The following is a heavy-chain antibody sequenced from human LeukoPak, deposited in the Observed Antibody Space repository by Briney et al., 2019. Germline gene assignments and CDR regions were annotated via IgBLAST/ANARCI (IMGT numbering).Heavy chain of an antibody. CDR2: ISAYNGNT. CDR3: ARDDGYSGYGETFDY. D-gene: IGHD5-12*01. J-gene: IGHJ4*02. CDR1: GYTFTSYG. V-gene: IGHV1-18*01. Sequence: GASVKVSCKASGYTFTSYGISWVRQAPGQGLEWMGWISAYNGNTNYAQKLQGRVTMTTDTSTSTAYMELRSLRSDDTAVYYCARDDGYSGYGETFDYWGQGTLATVSS.